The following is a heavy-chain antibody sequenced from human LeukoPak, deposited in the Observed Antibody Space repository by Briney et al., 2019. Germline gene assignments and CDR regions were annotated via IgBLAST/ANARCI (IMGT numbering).Heavy chain of an antibody. D-gene: IGHD4-11*01. V-gene: IGHV3-21*01. CDR2: ISSTSSDI. J-gene: IGHJ3*02. CDR3: ASYSISAFDI. Sequence: GESLRLSCVVSGFTFSAYSMNWVRQAPGKGLEWVSSISSTSSDIYYADSVKGRFTISRDNAKNSLYLQMNSLRAEDTAVYYCASYSISAFDIWGQGTMVTVSS. CDR1: GFTFSAYS.